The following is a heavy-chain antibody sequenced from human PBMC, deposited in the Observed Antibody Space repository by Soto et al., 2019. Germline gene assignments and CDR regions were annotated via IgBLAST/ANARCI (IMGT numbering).Heavy chain of an antibody. CDR1: GYTFTNYW. V-gene: IGHV5-51*01. CDR2: IYPGDSDT. CDR3: AASIFYYGMDV. Sequence: GESLKISCKGSGYTFTNYWIGWVRQMPGKGLEWMGIIYPGDSDTKYNPSFQGQVTISADKSITTTYLQWSSLKASDTAIYYCAASIFYYGMDVWGQGTSVTVSS. J-gene: IGHJ6*02.